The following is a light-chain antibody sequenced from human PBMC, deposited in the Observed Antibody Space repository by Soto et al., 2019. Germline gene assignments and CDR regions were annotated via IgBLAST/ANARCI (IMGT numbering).Light chain of an antibody. J-gene: IGLJ3*02. V-gene: IGLV2-8*01. CDR3: CSYAGNRIFV. Sequence: QSVLTQPPSASGSPGQSVTISCTGTSSDVGGYNYVSWYQQHPGKAPKLMIYEVSKRPSGVPDRFSGSKSGNTASLTISGLRAEDEGNYHCCSYAGNRIFVFGGGTKLTVL. CDR2: EVS. CDR1: SSDVGGYNY.